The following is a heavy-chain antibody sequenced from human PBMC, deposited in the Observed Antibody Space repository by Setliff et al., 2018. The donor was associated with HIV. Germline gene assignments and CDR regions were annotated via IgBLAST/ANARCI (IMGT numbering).Heavy chain of an antibody. Sequence: PGGSLRLSCAASGFTFSSYAMHWVRQAPGKGLEWVAVISYDGSNKYYADSVKGRFTISRDNSKNTLYLQMNSLRAEDTAVYYCASPRSGWYPYYFDYWGQGTLVTVSS. CDR3: ASPRSGWYPYYFDY. J-gene: IGHJ4*02. CDR2: ISYDGSNK. D-gene: IGHD6-19*01. V-gene: IGHV3-30*01. CDR1: GFTFSSYA.